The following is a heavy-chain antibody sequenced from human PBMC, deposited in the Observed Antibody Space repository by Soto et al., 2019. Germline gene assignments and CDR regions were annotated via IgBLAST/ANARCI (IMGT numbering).Heavy chain of an antibody. V-gene: IGHV3-21*01. CDR1: GFAFRSYN. CDR2: ISSGSSNI. CDR3: ARDPGAVDSSGYPLPYYYGMDV. Sequence: GGSLRLSCAASGFAFRSYNMNWVRQAPGKGLEWVASISSGSSNIYYADSVKGRFTISRDNAKNSLFLQMDSLRAEDTAVYYCARDPGAVDSSGYPLPYYYGMDVWGQGTTVTVSS. D-gene: IGHD3-22*01. J-gene: IGHJ6*02.